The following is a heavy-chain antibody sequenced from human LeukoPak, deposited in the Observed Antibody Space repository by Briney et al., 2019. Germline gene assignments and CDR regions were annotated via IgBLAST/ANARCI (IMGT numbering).Heavy chain of an antibody. J-gene: IGHJ5*02. CDR1: GFTFSSYA. V-gene: IGHV3-30*04. D-gene: IGHD2-15*01. CDR3: AKDRPPTSYCSGGSCQWFDP. Sequence: QPGGSLRLSCAASGFTFSSYAMHWVRQAPGKGLEWVAVISYDGSNKYYADSVKGRFTISRDNSKNTLYLQMNSLRAEDTAVYYCAKDRPPTSYCSGGSCQWFDPWGQGTLVTVSS. CDR2: ISYDGSNK.